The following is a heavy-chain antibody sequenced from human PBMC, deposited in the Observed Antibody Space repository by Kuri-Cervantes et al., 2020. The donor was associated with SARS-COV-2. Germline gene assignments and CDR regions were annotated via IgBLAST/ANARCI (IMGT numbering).Heavy chain of an antibody. Sequence: SETLSLTCTVSGGSISSYYWSWIRQPPGKGLEWIGYIYYSGSTNYNPSLKSRVTISVDTSKNQFSLKLSSVTAADTAVYYCARQDGLGGVVYWGQGTLVTVSS. CDR1: GGSISSYY. V-gene: IGHV4-59*08. D-gene: IGHD3-16*01. CDR2: IYYSGST. J-gene: IGHJ4*02. CDR3: ARQDGLGGVVY.